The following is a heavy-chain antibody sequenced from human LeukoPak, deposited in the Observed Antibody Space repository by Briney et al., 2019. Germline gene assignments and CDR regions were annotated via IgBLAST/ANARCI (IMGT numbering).Heavy chain of an antibody. CDR3: ARDHGGDAFDM. CDR2: MKQDGSEK. Sequence: GGSLRLSCAASGFTFSTYWMSWVRQAPGKGLEWVANMKQDGSEKFYVDSVKGRFTISRDNAKNSLYLQMNNLRAEDTAVYYCARDHGGDAFDMWGQGTMVTVSS. CDR1: GFTFSTYW. J-gene: IGHJ3*02. V-gene: IGHV3-7*01.